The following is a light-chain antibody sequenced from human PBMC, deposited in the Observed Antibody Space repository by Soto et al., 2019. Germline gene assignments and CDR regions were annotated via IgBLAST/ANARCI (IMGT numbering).Light chain of an antibody. Sequence: QSALTQPPSASGFPGQSVTISCTGTSSDVGYYDYVSWYQQHPGKAPKLVIYEVTKRPSGVRDRVSASKSGNTASLTVAGLRAEDEADYYCSSYAGSNNFVFGSGTKLTVL. V-gene: IGLV2-8*01. CDR1: SSDVGYYDY. CDR2: EVT. CDR3: SSYAGSNNFV. J-gene: IGLJ1*01.